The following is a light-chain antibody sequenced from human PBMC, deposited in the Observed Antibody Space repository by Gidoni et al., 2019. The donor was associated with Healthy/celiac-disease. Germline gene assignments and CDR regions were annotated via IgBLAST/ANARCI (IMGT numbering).Light chain of an antibody. CDR2: WAS. Sequence: PDSLAVSLGERATINCKSSQSVLYSSNNKNYLAWYQQKPGQPPKLLIYWASTRESGVPDRFSGSGSGTDFTLTISSLQAEDVAVYYCQQYYSTPYTFGQXTKLEIK. J-gene: IGKJ2*01. CDR3: QQYYSTPYT. CDR1: QSVLYSSNNKNY. V-gene: IGKV4-1*01.